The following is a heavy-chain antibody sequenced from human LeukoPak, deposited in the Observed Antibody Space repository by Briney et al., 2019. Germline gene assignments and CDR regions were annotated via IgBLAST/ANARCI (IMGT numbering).Heavy chain of an antibody. V-gene: IGHV1-18*01. D-gene: IGHD3-3*01. J-gene: IGHJ3*02. CDR2: ISAYNGNT. Sequence: ASVXVSCKASGYTFTSYGISWVRQAPGQGLEWMGWISAYNGNTNYAQKLQGRVTMTTDTSTSTAYMELRSLRSDDTAVYYCARGGYYDFWSGYYAAIDIWGQGTMVTVSS. CDR3: ARGGYYDFWSGYYAAIDI. CDR1: GYTFTSYG.